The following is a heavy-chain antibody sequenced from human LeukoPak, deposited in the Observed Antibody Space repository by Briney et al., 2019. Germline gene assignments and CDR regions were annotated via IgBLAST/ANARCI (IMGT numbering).Heavy chain of an antibody. J-gene: IGHJ6*02. V-gene: IGHV3-11*01. D-gene: IGHD3-22*01. CDR3: ARDHRGPAIVVVITTSTPNGMDV. CDR1: GFTFSDYY. CDR2: ISSSGSTI. Sequence: GGSLRLSCAASGFTFSDYYMSWIRQAPGKGLEWVSYISSSGSTIYYADSVKGRFTISRDNAKNSLYLQMNSLRAEDTAVYYCARDHRGPAIVVVITTSTPNGMDVWGQGTTVTVSS.